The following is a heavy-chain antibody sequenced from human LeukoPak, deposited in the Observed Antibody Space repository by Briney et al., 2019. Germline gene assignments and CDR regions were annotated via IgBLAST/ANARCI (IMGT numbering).Heavy chain of an antibody. V-gene: IGHV3-30*02. CDR1: GFTFSSYG. CDR2: IRYDGSNK. Sequence: GGSLRLSCAASGFTFSSYGMHWVRQAPGKGLEWVAFIRYDGSNKYYADSVKGRFTISRDNSKNTLYLQMNSLRAEDTAVYYCAKDPRYYDFWSGYSLGTLYYFDYWGQGTLVTVSS. J-gene: IGHJ4*02. CDR3: AKDPRYYDFWSGYSLGTLYYFDY. D-gene: IGHD3-3*01.